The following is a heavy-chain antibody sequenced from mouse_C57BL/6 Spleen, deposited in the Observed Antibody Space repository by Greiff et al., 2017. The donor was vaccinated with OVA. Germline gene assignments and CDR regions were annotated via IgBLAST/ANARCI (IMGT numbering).Heavy chain of an antibody. Sequence: VKLMESGPGLVAPSQSLSITCTVSGFSLTSYAISWVRQPPGKGLEWLGVIWTGGGTNYNSALKSRLSISKDNSKSQVFLKMNSLQTDDTARYYCARNYNGYYVYFDYWGQGTTLTVSS. V-gene: IGHV2-9-1*01. CDR3: ARNYNGYYVYFDY. J-gene: IGHJ2*01. D-gene: IGHD2-3*01. CDR1: GFSLTSYA. CDR2: IWTGGGT.